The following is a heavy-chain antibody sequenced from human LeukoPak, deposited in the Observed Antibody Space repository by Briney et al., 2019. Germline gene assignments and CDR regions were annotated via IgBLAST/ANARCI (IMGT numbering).Heavy chain of an antibody. CDR1: GFAFSNYN. CDR3: AKDLRVH. Sequence: GGSLRLSCAVSGFAFSNYNMNWVRQAPGKGLEWVSYISSSGSTIYYADSVKGRFTISRDNSKNMLYLQMNSLRAEDTALYYCAKDLRVHWGQGTLVTVSS. V-gene: IGHV3-48*01. D-gene: IGHD3-10*01. J-gene: IGHJ4*02. CDR2: ISSSGSTI.